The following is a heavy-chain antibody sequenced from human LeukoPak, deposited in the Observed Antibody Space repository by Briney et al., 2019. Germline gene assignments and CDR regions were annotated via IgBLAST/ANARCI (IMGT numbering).Heavy chain of an antibody. CDR3: ARTLYDYDYAYYYGMDV. Sequence: GGSLRLSCAVSGFTFSDYYMTWIRQAPGKRLEWISDVSDSGRTRDYADSVKGRFTVSRDNARNSLYLQMNSLRADDTAVYYCARTLYDYDYAYYYGMDVWGQGTTVTVSS. CDR1: GFTFSDYY. D-gene: IGHD4-17*01. J-gene: IGHJ6*02. V-gene: IGHV3-11*01. CDR2: VSDSGRTR.